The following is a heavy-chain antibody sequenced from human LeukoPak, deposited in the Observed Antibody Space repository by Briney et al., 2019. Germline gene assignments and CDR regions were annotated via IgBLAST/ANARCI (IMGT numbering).Heavy chain of an antibody. J-gene: IGHJ3*02. Sequence: ASVKVSRKASGYTFTSYYMHWVRQAPGQGLEWMGIINPSCGSTSYAQKFQGRVTMTRDTSTSTVYMELSSLRSEDTAVYYCARDLGWELPGNAFDIWGQGTMVTVSS. CDR1: GYTFTSYY. D-gene: IGHD1-26*01. CDR3: ARDLGWELPGNAFDI. V-gene: IGHV1-46*01. CDR2: INPSCGST.